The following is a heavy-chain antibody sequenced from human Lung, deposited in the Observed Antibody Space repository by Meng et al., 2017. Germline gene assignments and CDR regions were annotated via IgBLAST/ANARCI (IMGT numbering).Heavy chain of an antibody. CDR3: AGDEDISAAGTLFGDY. V-gene: IGHV1-2*06. J-gene: IGHJ4*02. D-gene: IGHD6-25*01. Sequence: ASVKVSCKPSGYNFPDYYIHWVRRAPGQGLEWMGRINPKSGDTNYAQKFQARVTMTGDTSISTAYMELSGLRSDDTAMYYCAGDEDISAAGTLFGDYWGQGTLVTVSS. CDR2: INPKSGDT. CDR1: GYNFPDYY.